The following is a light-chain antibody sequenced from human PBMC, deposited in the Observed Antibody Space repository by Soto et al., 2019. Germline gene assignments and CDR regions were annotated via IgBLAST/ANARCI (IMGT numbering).Light chain of an antibody. CDR3: QQFGSSPIT. V-gene: IGKV3-20*01. CDR1: QSVSSSY. Sequence: EIVLTQSPGTLSLSPGERATLSCRASQSVSSSYLAWYQQKPGQAPRLLIYGASTRATGIPDRVIGSGSGTDFTLTISRLEPEDFAVYYCQQFGSSPITFGQGTRLEIK. J-gene: IGKJ5*01. CDR2: GAS.